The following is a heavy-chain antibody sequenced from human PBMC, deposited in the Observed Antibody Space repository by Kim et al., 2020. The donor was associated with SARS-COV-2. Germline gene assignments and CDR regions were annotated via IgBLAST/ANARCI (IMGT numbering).Heavy chain of an antibody. J-gene: IGHJ4*02. CDR3: AGTVRGANFDY. Sequence: NHNPSLQSRVTISVDTTKNQFSLKLSSVTAADTAVYYCAGTVRGANFDYWGRGALVTVSS. D-gene: IGHD3-10*01. V-gene: IGHV4-4*09.